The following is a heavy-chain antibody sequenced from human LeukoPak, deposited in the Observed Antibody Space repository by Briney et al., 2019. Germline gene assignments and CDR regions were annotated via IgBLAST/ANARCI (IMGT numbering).Heavy chain of an antibody. CDR2: IYYSGST. V-gene: IGHV4-59*01. Sequence: SETLSLTCTVSGGSISSYYWSWIRQPPGKGLEWIGYIYYSGSTNYNPSLKSRVTISVDTSKNQFSLKLSSVTAADTAVYYCARDRSGYSYGSLYYFDYWGQGTLVTVSS. J-gene: IGHJ4*02. D-gene: IGHD5-18*01. CDR3: ARDRSGYSYGSLYYFDY. CDR1: GGSISSYY.